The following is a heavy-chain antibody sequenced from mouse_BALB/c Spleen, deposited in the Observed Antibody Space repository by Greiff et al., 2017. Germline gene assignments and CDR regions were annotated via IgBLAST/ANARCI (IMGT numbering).Heavy chain of an antibody. D-gene: IGHD2-4*01. Sequence: DVKLQESGPELVKPGASVKISCKTSGYTFTEYTMHWVKQSHGKSLEWIGGINPNNGGTSYNQKFKGKATLTVDKSSSTAYMELRSLTSEDSAVYYCAREGDDYDEGAWFAYWGQGTLVTVSA. CDR1: GYTFTEYT. CDR2: INPNNGGT. J-gene: IGHJ3*01. V-gene: IGHV1-18*01. CDR3: AREGDDYDEGAWFAY.